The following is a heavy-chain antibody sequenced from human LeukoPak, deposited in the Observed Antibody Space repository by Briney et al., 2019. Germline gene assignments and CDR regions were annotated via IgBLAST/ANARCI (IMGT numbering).Heavy chain of an antibody. CDR3: EKDEGDSADYYFDY. CDR1: GFTFDDYA. D-gene: IGHD2-21*02. V-gene: IGHV3-9*01. Sequence: GRSLRLSCAASGFTFDDYAMPWVRQAPGKGLEWVSGFCWNSGSIGYEYSVKGRFTISRDNAKNSLYLQMNSQRAEDTALYYCEKDEGDSADYYFDYWGQGTLVTVSS. CDR2: FCWNSGSI. J-gene: IGHJ4*02.